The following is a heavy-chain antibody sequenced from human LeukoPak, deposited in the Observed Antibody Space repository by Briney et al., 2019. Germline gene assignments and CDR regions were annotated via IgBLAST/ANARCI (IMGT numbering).Heavy chain of an antibody. V-gene: IGHV3-74*01. CDR1: GFTFNTYY. CDR2: TSGDGSTT. CDR3: VRVPY. Sequence: GGSLRPSCEASGFTFNTYYMHWVRQAPGEGLVWVSRTSGDGSTTIYADSVKGRFTISRDNAKNSLYLQMNSLRADDTAVYYCVRVPYWGQGTLVTVSS. J-gene: IGHJ4*02.